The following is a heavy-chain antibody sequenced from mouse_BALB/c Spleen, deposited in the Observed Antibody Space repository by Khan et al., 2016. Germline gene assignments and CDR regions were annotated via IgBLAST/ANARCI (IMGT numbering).Heavy chain of an antibody. V-gene: IGHV3-6*02. CDR3: ARDGYGGWFAY. D-gene: IGHD2-2*01. CDR1: GYSITSGYF. J-gene: IGHJ3*01. Sequence: EVQLQESGPGLVKPSQSLSLTCSVTGYSITSGYFWNWIRQFPGNKLEWMGYISYDGYNDYNPSLKTRISITRDTSKNQFFLKLNSVTTEDTATDSWARDGYGGWFAYWGQGTLVTVSA. CDR2: ISYDGYN.